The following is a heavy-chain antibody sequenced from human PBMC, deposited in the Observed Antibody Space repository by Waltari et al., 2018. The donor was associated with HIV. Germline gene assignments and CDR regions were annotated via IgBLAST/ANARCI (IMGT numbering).Heavy chain of an antibody. V-gene: IGHV4-61*01. Sequence: QVQLQESGPGLVKPSETLSLTCTVSGGSVSSGSYYWSWIRQPPGKGLEWIGYIYYSGSSNSTPSLKSRVTISVDTSKNQFSLKLSSVTAADTAVYYCARFLSSAITGGWFDPWGQGTLVTVSS. CDR1: GGSVSSGSYY. CDR2: IYYSGSS. CDR3: ARFLSSAITGGWFDP. D-gene: IGHD2-21*01. J-gene: IGHJ5*02.